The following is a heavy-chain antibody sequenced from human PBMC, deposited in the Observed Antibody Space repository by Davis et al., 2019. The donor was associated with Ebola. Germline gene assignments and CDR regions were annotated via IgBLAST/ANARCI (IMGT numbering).Heavy chain of an antibody. CDR1: GFNFKTYA. CDR3: AKELGYCSGGSCLYYYYYGMDV. Sequence: GGSLRLSCVASGFNFKTYAMSWVRQASGKGLEWVGRIRSKANSYATAYAASVKGRFTISRDDSKNTAYLQMNSLKTEDTAVYYCAKELGYCSGGSCLYYYYYGMDVWGQGTTVTVSS. V-gene: IGHV3-73*01. D-gene: IGHD2-15*01. J-gene: IGHJ6*02. CDR2: IRSKANSYAT.